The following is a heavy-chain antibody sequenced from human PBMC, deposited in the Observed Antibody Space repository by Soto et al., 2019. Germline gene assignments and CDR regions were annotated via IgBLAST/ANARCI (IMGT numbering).Heavy chain of an antibody. Sequence: GGSLRLSCAASGFTLSSYAMSWVRQAPVKGLEWVSSITGSGSGTYYTDSVKGRFTISRDKSKNTLFLQMSSLRAEDTAVYYCAKYTSGWDFDYWGQGALVTVSS. V-gene: IGHV3-23*01. CDR2: ITGSGSGT. J-gene: IGHJ4*02. D-gene: IGHD6-19*01. CDR3: AKYTSGWDFDY. CDR1: GFTLSSYA.